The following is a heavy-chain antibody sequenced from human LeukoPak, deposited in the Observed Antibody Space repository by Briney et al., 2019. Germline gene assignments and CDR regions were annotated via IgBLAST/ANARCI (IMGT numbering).Heavy chain of an antibody. J-gene: IGHJ4*02. CDR3: ARGIYYDSRGYFSGDYFDY. CDR1: GFTFSSYA. V-gene: IGHV3-20*04. CDR2: LNWNGGST. Sequence: GGSLRLSCAASGFTFSSYAMSWGRQAPGKGLEWVSGLNWNGGSTVYADSVKGRFTISRDNAKNSLYLQMNSLRAEDTALYYCARGIYYDSRGYFSGDYFDYWGQGTLVTVSS. D-gene: IGHD3-22*01.